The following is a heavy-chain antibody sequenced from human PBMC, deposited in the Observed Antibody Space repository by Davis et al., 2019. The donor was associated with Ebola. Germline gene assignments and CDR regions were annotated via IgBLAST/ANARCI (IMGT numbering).Heavy chain of an antibody. CDR2: ISSSSSYI. D-gene: IGHD3-3*01. CDR1: GFTFSSYS. CDR3: ARADYDFWSGYYIGDYYYYYMDV. J-gene: IGHJ6*03. Sequence: PGGSLRLSCAASGFTFSSYSMNWVRQAPGKGLEWVSSISSSSSYIYYADSVKGRFTISRDNAKNSLYLQMNSLRAEDTAVYYCARADYDFWSGYYIGDYYYYYMDVWGKGTTVTVSS. V-gene: IGHV3-21*01.